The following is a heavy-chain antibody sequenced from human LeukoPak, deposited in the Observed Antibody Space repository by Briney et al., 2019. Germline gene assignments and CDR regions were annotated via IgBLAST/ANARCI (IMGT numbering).Heavy chain of an antibody. CDR2: INAYNGNT. Sequence: GASVTVSCKASGYTFTSSGISWVRQAPGQGLEWMGWINAYNGNTNYAQKLQGRVTMTTDTSTSTAYIEMRSQRSDDTAMYYCARVRDGLVFGDYVIRYYYFGVDVWGQGTTVTVSS. V-gene: IGHV1-18*01. CDR1: GYTFTSSG. CDR3: ARVRDGLVFGDYVIRYYYFGVDV. D-gene: IGHD4-17*01. J-gene: IGHJ6*02.